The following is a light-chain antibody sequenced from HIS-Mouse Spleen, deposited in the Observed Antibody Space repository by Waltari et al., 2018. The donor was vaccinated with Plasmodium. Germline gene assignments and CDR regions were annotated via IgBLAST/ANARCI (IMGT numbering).Light chain of an antibody. J-gene: IGLJ3*02. Sequence: SYELTQPPSVSVSPGQTARITCSGDPLPKHYAYLYPQKSGQAPVLVIYEDSKRPSGIPERFSGSSSGTMATLTISGAQVEDEADYYCYSTDSSGNHRVFGGGTKLTVL. CDR1: PLPKHY. CDR3: YSTDSSGNHRV. CDR2: EDS. V-gene: IGLV3-10*01.